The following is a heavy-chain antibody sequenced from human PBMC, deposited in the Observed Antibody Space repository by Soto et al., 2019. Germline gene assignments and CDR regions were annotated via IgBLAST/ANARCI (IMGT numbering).Heavy chain of an antibody. D-gene: IGHD2-15*01. Sequence: SETLSLTCTVSGGSISSGCYYWSWIRQHPGKGLEWIGYIYYSGSTYYNPSLKSRVTISVDTSKNQFSLKLSSMTAADTAVYYCARSYCSGGSCYRGRKYYFDYWGQGTLVTVSS. J-gene: IGHJ4*02. CDR1: GGSISSGCYY. CDR3: ARSYCSGGSCYRGRKYYFDY. V-gene: IGHV4-31*03. CDR2: IYYSGST.